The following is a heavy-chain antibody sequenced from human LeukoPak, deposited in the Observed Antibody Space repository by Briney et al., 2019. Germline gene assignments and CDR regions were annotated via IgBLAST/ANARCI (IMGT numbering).Heavy chain of an antibody. Sequence: PSETLSLTCTVSGGSISSYYWSWIRQPPGKGLEWIGYIYYSGSTNYNPSLKSRVAISVDTSKNQFSLKLSSVTAADTAVYYCARQQSIAVAATDYWGQGTLVTVSS. CDR1: GGSISSYY. J-gene: IGHJ4*02. D-gene: IGHD6-19*01. CDR3: ARQQSIAVAATDY. V-gene: IGHV4-59*08. CDR2: IYYSGST.